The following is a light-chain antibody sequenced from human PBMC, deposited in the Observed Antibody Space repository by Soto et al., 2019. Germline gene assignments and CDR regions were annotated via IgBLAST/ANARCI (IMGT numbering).Light chain of an antibody. CDR3: QQYGSSPST. Sequence: EIVLTQSPATLSLSPGERATLSFRASQSVSSTYLAWYQQKPGQAPRLLIYGASSRATGIPDRFSGSGSGTDFNLTISRLEPEDFAVYYCQQYGSSPSTFGQGTRLEIK. J-gene: IGKJ5*01. V-gene: IGKV3-20*01. CDR1: QSVSSTY. CDR2: GAS.